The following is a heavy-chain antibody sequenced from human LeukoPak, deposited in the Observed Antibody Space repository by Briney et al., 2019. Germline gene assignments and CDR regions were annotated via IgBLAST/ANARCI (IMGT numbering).Heavy chain of an antibody. CDR1: GFTFSSSA. CDR2: ISGSGSGGST. CDR3: AKSGYNRFDY. D-gene: IGHD5-24*01. J-gene: IGHJ4*02. Sequence: GGSLRLSCAASGFTFSSSAMSWVRQAPGKGLEWVSSISGSGSGGSTYYADSVKGRFTISRDNSMNTLYLQMNSLIAEDTAVYYCAKSGYNRFDYWGQGTRVTVSS. V-gene: IGHV3-23*01.